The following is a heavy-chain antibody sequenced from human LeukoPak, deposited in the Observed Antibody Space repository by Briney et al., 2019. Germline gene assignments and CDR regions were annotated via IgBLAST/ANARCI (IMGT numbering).Heavy chain of an antibody. CDR2: ISGSGGST. CDR1: GFTFSSYA. V-gene: IGHV3-23*01. J-gene: IGHJ3*02. CDR3: AKYFGWLRSLTDAFDI. Sequence: PGGSLRLSCAASGFTFSSYAMSWVRQAPGKGLEWVSAISGSGGSTYYADSVKGRFTISRDNSKNTLYLQMNSLRAEDTAVYYCAKYFGWLRSLTDAFDIWGQGTMVTVSS. D-gene: IGHD5-12*01.